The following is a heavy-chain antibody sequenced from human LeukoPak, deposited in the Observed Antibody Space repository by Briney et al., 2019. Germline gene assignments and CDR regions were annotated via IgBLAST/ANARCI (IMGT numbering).Heavy chain of an antibody. CDR2: IYYSGST. D-gene: IGHD3-10*01. Sequence: SENLSLTCTVSGGSISSYYWSWIRQPPGKGLEWIGYIYYSGSTNYNPSLKSRVTISVDTSKNQFSLKLSSVTAADTAVYYCARYYGSGSYYKDAFDIWGQGTMVTVSS. V-gene: IGHV4-59*01. J-gene: IGHJ3*02. CDR1: GGSISSYY. CDR3: ARYYGSGSYYKDAFDI.